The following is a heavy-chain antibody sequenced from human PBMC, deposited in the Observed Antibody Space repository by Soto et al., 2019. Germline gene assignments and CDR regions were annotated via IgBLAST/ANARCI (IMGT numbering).Heavy chain of an antibody. CDR3: AKTGLGTHFREPASY. CDR2: ISGSGGSA. D-gene: IGHD1-26*01. J-gene: IGHJ4*02. V-gene: IGHV3-23*01. CDR1: GFTCSSYA. Sequence: GGSLRLSCAAAGFTCSSYAMSWVRQAPGKGLEWVSAISGSGGSAYYTDSVRGRFTISRDNSKNTLYLHMNSLRAEDTALYYCAKTGLGTHFREPASYWGQGTLVTVS.